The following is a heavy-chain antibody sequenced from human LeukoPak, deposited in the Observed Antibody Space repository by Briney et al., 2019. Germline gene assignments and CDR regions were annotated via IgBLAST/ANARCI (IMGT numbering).Heavy chain of an antibody. CDR3: AKCKPLYGPGSHYFDY. D-gene: IGHD3-10*01. V-gene: IGHV3-23*01. CDR2: ISGSGGST. Sequence: PGGSLRLSCAASGFTFSSYAMSWVRQAPGKGLEWVSAISGSGGSTYYADSVKGRFTISRDNSKNTLYLQMNSLRAEDTAVYYCAKCKPLYGPGSHYFDYWGQGTLVTVSS. CDR1: GFTFSSYA. J-gene: IGHJ4*02.